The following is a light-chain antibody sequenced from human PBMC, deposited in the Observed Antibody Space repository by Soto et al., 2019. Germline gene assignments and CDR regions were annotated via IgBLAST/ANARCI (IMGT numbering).Light chain of an antibody. CDR3: QQYNSYPWT. CDR2: AAS. V-gene: IGKV1-16*01. CDR1: QGISSY. Sequence: DIQMTQSPSSVSASVGYRVTITCRASQGISSYLAWYQQKPGKAPKLLIYAASTLQSGVPSRFSGSGSGTEFTLTISSLQPDDFATYYCQQYNSYPWTFGQGTKVDI. J-gene: IGKJ1*01.